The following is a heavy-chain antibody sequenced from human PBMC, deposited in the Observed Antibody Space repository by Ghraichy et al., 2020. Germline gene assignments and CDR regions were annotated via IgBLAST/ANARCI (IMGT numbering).Heavy chain of an antibody. J-gene: IGHJ2*01. CDR3: ARDMGDILTGYSPFDL. Sequence: ASVKVSCKASGYTFTGYYMHWVRQAPGQGLEWMGRINPNSGGTNYAQKFQGRVTMTRDTSISTAYMELSRLRSDDTAVYYCARDMGDILTGYSPFDLWGRGTLVTVSS. CDR2: INPNSGGT. D-gene: IGHD3-9*01. CDR1: GYTFTGYY. V-gene: IGHV1-2*06.